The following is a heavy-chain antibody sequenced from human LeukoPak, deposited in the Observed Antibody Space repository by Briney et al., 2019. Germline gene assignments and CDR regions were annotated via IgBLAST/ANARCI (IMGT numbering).Heavy chain of an antibody. J-gene: IGHJ4*02. CDR1: GGSFSGYY. D-gene: IGHD6-13*01. Sequence: SGTLSLTCAVYGGSFSGYYWSWIRQPPGKGLEWIGEINHSGSTNYNPSLKSRVTISVDTSKNQFSLKLSSVTAADTAVYYCAISSSWYTGYYFDYWGQGTLVTVSS. V-gene: IGHV4-34*01. CDR3: AISSSWYTGYYFDY. CDR2: INHSGST.